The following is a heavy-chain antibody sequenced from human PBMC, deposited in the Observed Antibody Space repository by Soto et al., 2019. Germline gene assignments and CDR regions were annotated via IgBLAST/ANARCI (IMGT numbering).Heavy chain of an antibody. CDR3: ASLAYGNYGFFDY. CDR1: GVSISTSSISSSY. Sequence: SETLSLTCTFSGVSISTSSISSSYWSWIRQSPGKGLEWIGYIYYSGGTNYNPSLRSRLSISVDTSKNQLSLKLSSVTAADTAVYYCASLAYGNYGFFDYWGQGALVTVSS. CDR2: IYYSGGT. D-gene: IGHD4-17*01. J-gene: IGHJ4*02. V-gene: IGHV4-61*01.